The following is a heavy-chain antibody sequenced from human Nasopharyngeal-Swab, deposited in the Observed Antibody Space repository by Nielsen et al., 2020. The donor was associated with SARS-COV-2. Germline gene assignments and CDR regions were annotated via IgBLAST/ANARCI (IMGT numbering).Heavy chain of an antibody. J-gene: IGHJ6*02. V-gene: IGHV3-30-3*01. CDR1: GFTFSSYA. D-gene: IGHD6-13*01. Sequence: LKISCAASGFTFSSYAMHWVRQAPGKGLEWVAVISYDGSKKYYADSVKGRFTISRDNSKNTLYLQMNSLRAEDTAVYYCARDQGSSWYTYYYYGMDVWGQGTTVTVSS. CDR3: ARDQGSSWYTYYYYGMDV. CDR2: ISYDGSKK.